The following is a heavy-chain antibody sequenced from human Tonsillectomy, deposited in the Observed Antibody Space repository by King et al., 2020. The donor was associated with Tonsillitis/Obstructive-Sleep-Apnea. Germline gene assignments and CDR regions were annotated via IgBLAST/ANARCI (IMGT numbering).Heavy chain of an antibody. V-gene: IGHV4-34*01. J-gene: IGHJ4*02. CDR1: GASFSGYY. D-gene: IGHD3-3*01. CDR2: INHGVST. CDR3: ARSTIFGVVVTPLYFDY. Sequence: VQLQQWGAGLLKPSETLSLTCAVYGASFSGYYWSWSRQSPGKGLEWIGEINHGVSTNYNPSLKSRVTISVDTSKNQFSLNLNSVTAADTAVYYCARSTIFGVVVTPLYFDYWGQGTLVTVSS.